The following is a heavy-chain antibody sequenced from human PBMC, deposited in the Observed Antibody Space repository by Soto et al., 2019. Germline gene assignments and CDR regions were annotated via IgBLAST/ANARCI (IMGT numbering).Heavy chain of an antibody. V-gene: IGHV3-66*01. CDR3: ARDDVLCDGGRCYGVPLDV. Sequence: EVQLVESGGGFVQPGGSLRLSFAASGFTVSSKYMSWVRQARGKGLEWVSLIQSGGPTYYADYVKGRFTISRDTSENTVHLQRDSLRAEDTGVYYWARDDVLCDGGRCYGVPLDVWGKGTTLTVSS. CDR2: IQSGGPT. CDR1: GFTVSSKY. D-gene: IGHD2-15*01. J-gene: IGHJ6*04.